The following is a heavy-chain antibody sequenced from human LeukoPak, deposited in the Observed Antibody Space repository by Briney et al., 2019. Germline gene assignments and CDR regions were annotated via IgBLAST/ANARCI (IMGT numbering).Heavy chain of an antibody. J-gene: IGHJ6*02. Sequence: GGSLRPSCAASGFSFSTYAMNWVRQAPGKGLEWLSGISGNGGSTSHADSLKGRFNISRDNSKNTLYLEMNSLRVEDTAVYFCARAKKGTPLPISYYYYAMDVWGQGTTVTVSS. V-gene: IGHV3-23*01. D-gene: IGHD1/OR15-1a*01. CDR3: ARAKKGTPLPISYYYYAMDV. CDR1: GFSFSTYA. CDR2: ISGNGGST.